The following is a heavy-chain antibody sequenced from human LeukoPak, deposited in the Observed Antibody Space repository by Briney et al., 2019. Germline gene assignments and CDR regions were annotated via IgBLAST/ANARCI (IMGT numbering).Heavy chain of an antibody. D-gene: IGHD6-6*01. CDR1: GFTFGDYA. Sequence: GGSLRLSCTASGFTFGDYAMSWVRQAPGKGLEWVGFIRSKAYGGTTECAASVKGRFTISRDDSKSIAYLQMNSLKTEDTAVYYCTRDTYSSSPWGQGTLVTVSS. CDR3: TRDTYSSSP. J-gene: IGHJ5*02. CDR2: IRSKAYGGTT. V-gene: IGHV3-49*04.